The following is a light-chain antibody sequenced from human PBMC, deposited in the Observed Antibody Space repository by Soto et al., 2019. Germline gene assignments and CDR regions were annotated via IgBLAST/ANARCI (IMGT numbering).Light chain of an antibody. V-gene: IGKV3-20*01. CDR2: NTF. CDR1: QSFSTSY. J-gene: IGKJ3*01. Sequence: EIVLTQSPGTLSLSPGERATLSCRASQSFSTSYLAWYQHKPGQAPRLLIDNTFNRATGIPDRFSGSGSGTDFTLTISRLEPEDFAVYYCQQYGGSPFTFGPGTKVDIK. CDR3: QQYGGSPFT.